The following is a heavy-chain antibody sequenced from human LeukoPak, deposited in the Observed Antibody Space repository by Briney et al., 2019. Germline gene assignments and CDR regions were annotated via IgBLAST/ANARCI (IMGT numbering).Heavy chain of an antibody. V-gene: IGHV1-69*13. CDR2: IIPIFGTA. D-gene: IGHD5-24*01. J-gene: IGHJ4*02. Sequence: ASVKVSCKISGYTFTSYDINWVRQATGQGLEWMGGIIPIFGTANYAQKFQGRVTITADESTSTAYMELSSLRSEDTAVYYCASSGDGLTERFDYWGQGTLVTVSS. CDR1: GYTFTSYD. CDR3: ASSGDGLTERFDY.